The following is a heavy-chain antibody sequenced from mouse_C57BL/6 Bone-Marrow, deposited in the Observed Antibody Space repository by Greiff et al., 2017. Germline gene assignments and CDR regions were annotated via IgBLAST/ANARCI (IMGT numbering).Heavy chain of an antibody. CDR2: IRNKANGYTT. D-gene: IGHD1-1*01. V-gene: IGHV7-3*01. CDR1: GFTFTDYY. Sequence: EVKLVESGGGLVQPGGSLSLSCAASGFTFTDYYMSWVRQPPGKALEWLGFIRNKANGYTTEYSASVKGRFTISRDNSQSILYLQMHALRAEDSATYYCARYGVVRGYYAMDYWGQGTSVTVSS. J-gene: IGHJ4*01. CDR3: ARYGVVRGYYAMDY.